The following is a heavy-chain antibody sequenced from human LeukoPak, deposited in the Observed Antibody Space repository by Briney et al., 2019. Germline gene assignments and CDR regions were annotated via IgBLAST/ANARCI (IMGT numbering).Heavy chain of an antibody. J-gene: IGHJ4*02. V-gene: IGHV3-30-3*01. Sequence: GRSLRLSCAASGFTFSSYAMHWVRQAPGKGLEWVAVISYDGSNKYYADSVKGQFTISRDNSKNTLYLQMNSLRAEDTAVYYCASRAGGPFDYWGQGTLVTVSS. CDR1: GFTFSSYA. CDR2: ISYDGSNK. D-gene: IGHD2-8*02. CDR3: ASRAGGPFDY.